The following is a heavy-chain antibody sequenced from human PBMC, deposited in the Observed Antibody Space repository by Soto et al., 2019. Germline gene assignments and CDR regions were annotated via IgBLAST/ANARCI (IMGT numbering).Heavy chain of an antibody. CDR3: ARDINSWLVGYYFDY. CDR2: IKQDGSEK. V-gene: IGHV3-7*01. J-gene: IGHJ4*02. Sequence: GGSLRLSCAASGFTFSSYWMSWVRQAPGKGLEWVANIKQDGSEKYYVDSVKGRFTISRDNAKNSLYLQMNSLRAEDTAVYYCARDINSWLVGYYFDYWGQGTLVTVSS. D-gene: IGHD6-13*01. CDR1: GFTFSSYW.